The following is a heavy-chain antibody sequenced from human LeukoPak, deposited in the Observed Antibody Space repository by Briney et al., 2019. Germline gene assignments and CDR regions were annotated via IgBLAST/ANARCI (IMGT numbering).Heavy chain of an antibody. CDR3: TTDPLERRPFDY. D-gene: IGHD1-1*01. V-gene: IGHV3-15*01. J-gene: IGHJ4*02. CDR1: EFTFSSYG. CDR2: IKSKTDGGTT. Sequence: GGSLRLSCVASEFTFSSYGMSWVRQSLGKGLEWVGRIKSKTDGGTTDYAAPVKGRFTISRDDSKNALYLQMNSLKTEDTAVYYCTTDPLERRPFDYWGQGTLVTVSS.